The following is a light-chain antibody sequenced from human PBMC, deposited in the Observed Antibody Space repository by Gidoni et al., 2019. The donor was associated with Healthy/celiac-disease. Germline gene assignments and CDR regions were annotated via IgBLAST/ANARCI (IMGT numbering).Light chain of an antibody. Sequence: DIVMTQSPDSLAVSLCERATINCKSSQSVLYSSNNKNYLAWYQQKPGQPPKLLIYWASTRESGVPDRFSGSGSGTDFTLTISSLQAEDVAVYYCQQYYSTALFTFGPGTKVDIK. J-gene: IGKJ3*01. CDR1: QSVLYSSNNKNY. CDR2: WAS. CDR3: QQYYSTALFT. V-gene: IGKV4-1*01.